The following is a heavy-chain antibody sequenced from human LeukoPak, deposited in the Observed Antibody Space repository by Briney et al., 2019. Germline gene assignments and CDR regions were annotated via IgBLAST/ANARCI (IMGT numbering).Heavy chain of an antibody. J-gene: IGHJ4*02. CDR2: ISGSGGST. Sequence: GGSLRLSCAASGFTFSSYGMSWVRQAPGKGLEWVSAISGSGGSTYYADSVKGRFTISRDNSKNTLYLQMNSLRAEDTAVYYCAKDLRDAYRTNPTFDYWGQGTLVTVSS. CDR3: AKDLRDAYRTNPTFDY. D-gene: IGHD5-24*01. CDR1: GFTFSSYG. V-gene: IGHV3-23*01.